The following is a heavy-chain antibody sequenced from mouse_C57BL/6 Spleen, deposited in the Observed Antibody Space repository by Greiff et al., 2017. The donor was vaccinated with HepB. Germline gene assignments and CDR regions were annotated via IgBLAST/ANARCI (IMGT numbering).Heavy chain of an antibody. Sequence: EVKLVESGGGLVKPGGSLKLSCAASGFTFSSYAMSWVRQTPEKRLEWVATISDGGSYTYYPDNVKGRFTISRDNAKNNLYLQMSHLKSEDTAMYYCARGDGTTVVDYYFDYWGQGTTLTVSS. J-gene: IGHJ2*01. CDR3: ARGDGTTVVDYYFDY. CDR1: GFTFSSYA. D-gene: IGHD1-1*01. CDR2: ISDGGSYT. V-gene: IGHV5-4*03.